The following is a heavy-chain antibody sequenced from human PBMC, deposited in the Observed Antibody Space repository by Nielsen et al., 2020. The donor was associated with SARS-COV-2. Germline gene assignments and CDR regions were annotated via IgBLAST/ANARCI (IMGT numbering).Heavy chain of an antibody. CDR3: ARENRIVARLAPADAFDI. D-gene: IGHD5-12*01. CDR1: GYTFTGYY. V-gene: IGHV1-2*02. CDR2: INPNSGGT. J-gene: IGHJ3*02. Sequence: ASVKVSCKASGYTFTGYYMHWVRQAPGQGLEWMGWINPNSGGTNYAQKFQGRVTMTRDTSISTAYMELSRLRSDDTAVYYCARENRIVARLAPADAFDIWGQGTMVTVSS.